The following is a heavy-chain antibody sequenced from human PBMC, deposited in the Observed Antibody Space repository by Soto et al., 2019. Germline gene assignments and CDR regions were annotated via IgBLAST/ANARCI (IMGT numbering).Heavy chain of an antibody. D-gene: IGHD2-15*01. Sequence: GGSLRLSCAASGFTFSSYAMHWVRQAPGKGLEWVAVISYDGSNKYYADPVKGRFTISRDNSKNTLYLQMNSLRAEDTAVYYCARDPHGGFDYWGQGTLVTVSS. V-gene: IGHV3-30-3*01. J-gene: IGHJ4*02. CDR1: GFTFSSYA. CDR3: ARDPHGGFDY. CDR2: ISYDGSNK.